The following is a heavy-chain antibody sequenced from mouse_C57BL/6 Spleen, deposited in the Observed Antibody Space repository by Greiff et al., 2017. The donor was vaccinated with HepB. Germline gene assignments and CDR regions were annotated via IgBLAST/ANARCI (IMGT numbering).Heavy chain of an antibody. CDR1: GYAFSSYW. J-gene: IGHJ2*01. D-gene: IGHD1-1*01. V-gene: IGHV1-80*01. CDR3: ARGTTVVLYYFDY. Sequence: VQLQQSGAELVKPGASVKISCKASGYAFSSYWMNWVKQRPGKGLEWIGQIYPGDGDTNYNGKFKGKATLTADKSSSTAYMQLSSLTSEDSAVYFCARGTTVVLYYFDYWGQGTTLTVSS. CDR2: IYPGDGDT.